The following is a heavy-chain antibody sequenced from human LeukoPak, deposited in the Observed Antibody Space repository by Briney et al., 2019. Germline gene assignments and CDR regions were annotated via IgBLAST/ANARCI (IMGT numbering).Heavy chain of an antibody. Sequence: SQTLSLTCAISGDSVSSNSAAWNWIRQSPSRGLEWLGRTYYRSKWYNDYAVSVKSRITINPDTSKNQFSLKLSSVTAADTAVYYCARLGYCSSTSCKKIGGPNYYYYYMDVCGKGTTVTVSS. CDR2: TYYRSKWYN. CDR1: GDSVSSNSAA. CDR3: ARLGYCSSTSCKKIGGPNYYYYYMDV. V-gene: IGHV6-1*01. D-gene: IGHD2-2*01. J-gene: IGHJ6*03.